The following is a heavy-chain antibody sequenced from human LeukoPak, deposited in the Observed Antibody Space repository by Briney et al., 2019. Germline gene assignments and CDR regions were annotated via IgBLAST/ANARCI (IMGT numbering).Heavy chain of an antibody. J-gene: IGHJ3*02. V-gene: IGHV1-2*06. CDR1: GYTFTGYY. CDR3: AREHDSSGSDAFDI. CDR2: INPNSGGT. Sequence: ASVKVSCKASGYTFTGYYMHWVRQAPGQGLEWMGRINPNSGGTNYAQKFQGRVTMTRDTSISTAYMELSRLRSDDTAVYYCAREHDSSGSDAFDIWGQGTMVTVSS. D-gene: IGHD3-22*01.